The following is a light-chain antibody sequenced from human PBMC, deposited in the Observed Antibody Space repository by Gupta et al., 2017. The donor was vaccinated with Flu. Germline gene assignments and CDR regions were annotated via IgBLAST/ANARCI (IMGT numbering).Light chain of an antibody. CDR3: QQGYTFPRT. CDR2: AAV. CDR1: PGIGNW. Sequence: DIQMTPSPSSVAASIGDKITITCRASPGIGNWLAWYQQKPGKAPKLLIYAAVNLESGVPSRFSGTKSATEFALTIDSLQPDDFATYYCQQGYTFPRTFGQGTKVEVK. V-gene: IGKV1-12*01. J-gene: IGKJ1*01.